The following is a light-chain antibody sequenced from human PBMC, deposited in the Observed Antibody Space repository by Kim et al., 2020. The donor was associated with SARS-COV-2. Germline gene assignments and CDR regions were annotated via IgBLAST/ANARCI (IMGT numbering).Light chain of an antibody. CDR1: SLRSYY. CDR3: NSRDSNDNVG. CDR2: GKN. Sequence: SSELTQDPAVSVALGQTVRITCQGDSLRSYYATWYQQKPGQAPILVIYGKNNRPSGIPDRFSGSSSGNTASLTITRTQAGDEADYYCNSRDSNDNVGFGG. J-gene: IGLJ2*01. V-gene: IGLV3-19*01.